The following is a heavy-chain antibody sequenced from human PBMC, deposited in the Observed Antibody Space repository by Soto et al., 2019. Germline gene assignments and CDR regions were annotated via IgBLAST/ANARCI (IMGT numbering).Heavy chain of an antibody. J-gene: IGHJ4*02. CDR1: GFTFSSYA. D-gene: IGHD4-17*01. CDR2: ISGSGGST. Sequence: GGSLRLSCAASGFTFSSYAMSWVRQAPGKGLEWVSAISGSGGSTYYADSVKGRFTISRDNSKNTLYLQMNSLRAEDTAVYYCAKWSGMDDYGGNYYFDYWGQGTLVTVSS. CDR3: AKWSGMDDYGGNYYFDY. V-gene: IGHV3-23*01.